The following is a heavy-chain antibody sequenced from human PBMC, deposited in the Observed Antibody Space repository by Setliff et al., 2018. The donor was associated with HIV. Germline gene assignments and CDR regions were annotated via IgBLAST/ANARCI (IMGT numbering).Heavy chain of an antibody. V-gene: IGHV4-39*01. CDR2: IYYSGNT. CDR3: ARRGHRSIYDPYQYNYFDP. J-gene: IGHJ5*02. CDR1: GGSISSSSYH. D-gene: IGHD5-18*01. Sequence: ASETLSLTCAVYGGSISSSSYHWAWIRQPPGKGLEWIGTIYYSGNTYYNPSLKSRLTISLDTSTNKFSLKLSSVTAADTAVYYCARRGHRSIYDPYQYNYFDPWGQGTLVTVSS.